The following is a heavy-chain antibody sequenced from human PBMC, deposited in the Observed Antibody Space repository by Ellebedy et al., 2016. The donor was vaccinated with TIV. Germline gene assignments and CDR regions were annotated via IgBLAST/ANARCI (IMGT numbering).Heavy chain of an antibody. CDR2: ISSGSVSI. Sequence: GESLKISCAASRFTFTSYSMNWVRQAPGKGLAWVSYISSGSVSIYYADSVKGRFTISRDNAKNSLFLQMNSLRDEDTAVYYCAGTRITMIVDWGQGTLVTVSS. V-gene: IGHV3-48*02. J-gene: IGHJ4*02. D-gene: IGHD3-22*01. CDR1: RFTFTSYS. CDR3: AGTRITMIVD.